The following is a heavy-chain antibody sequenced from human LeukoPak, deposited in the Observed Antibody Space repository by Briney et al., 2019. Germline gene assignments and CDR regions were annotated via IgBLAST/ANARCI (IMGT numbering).Heavy chain of an antibody. CDR3: ARDLYRIVVVPHYFDY. J-gene: IGHJ4*02. CDR2: ISYDGNNK. CDR1: GFPFDDYG. V-gene: IGHV3-30*03. D-gene: IGHD3-22*01. Sequence: GGSVRLSCVASGFPFDDYGMSWVRQAPGKGLEWVALISYDGNNKYYANSVKGRFTISRDNSKNTLYLQMNSLRAEDTAVYYCARDLYRIVVVPHYFDYWGQGTLVTVSS.